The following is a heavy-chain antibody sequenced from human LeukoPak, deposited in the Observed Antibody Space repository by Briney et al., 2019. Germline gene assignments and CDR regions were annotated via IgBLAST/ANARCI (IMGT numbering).Heavy chain of an antibody. J-gene: IGHJ4*02. CDR1: GGSISSYY. Sequence: SETLSLTCTVSGGSISSYYWSWIRQPPGKGLEWIGYIYYSGSTNYNPSLKSRVTISVDTSKNQFSLKLSSVTAADTAVYYCARRSRYYVVVVTARRGEFDYWGQGTLVTVSS. CDR3: ARRSRYYVVVVTARRGEFDY. V-gene: IGHV4-59*12. CDR2: IYYSGST. D-gene: IGHD2-21*02.